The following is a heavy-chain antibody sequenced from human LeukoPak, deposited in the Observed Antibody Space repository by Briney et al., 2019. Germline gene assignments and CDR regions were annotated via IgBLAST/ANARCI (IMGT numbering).Heavy chain of an antibody. Sequence: SETLSLTCTVSGGSISSYYWSWIRQPPAKGLEWIGYIYYSGSTNYNPSLKSRVTISVDTSKNQFSLKLSSVTAADTAVYYCARVGHCSSTSCIGNWFDPWGQGTLVTVSS. D-gene: IGHD2-2*01. CDR2: IYYSGST. J-gene: IGHJ5*02. CDR1: GGSISSYY. V-gene: IGHV4-59*01. CDR3: ARVGHCSSTSCIGNWFDP.